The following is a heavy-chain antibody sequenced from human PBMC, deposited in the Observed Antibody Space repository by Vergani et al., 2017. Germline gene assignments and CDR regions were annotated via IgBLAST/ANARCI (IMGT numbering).Heavy chain of an antibody. CDR3: ARDIGEKCCSGGSCYSAQCFDY. CDR2: ISSSSSYT. Sequence: VQLVESGGGVVQPGRSLRLSCAASGFTFSSYGMHWVRQAPGKGLEWVSYISSSSSYTNYADSVKGRFTISRDNAKNSLYLQMNSLRAEDTAVYYCARDIGEKCCSGGSCYSAQCFDYWGQGTLVTVSS. J-gene: IGHJ4*02. CDR1: GFTFSSYG. D-gene: IGHD2-15*01. V-gene: IGHV3-21*05.